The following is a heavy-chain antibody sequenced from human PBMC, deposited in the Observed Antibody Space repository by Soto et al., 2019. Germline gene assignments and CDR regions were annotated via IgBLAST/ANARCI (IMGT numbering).Heavy chain of an antibody. CDR1: GYTFTSYA. CDR2: ISAYNGYT. V-gene: IGHV1-18*01. CDR3: ARDFDSSGYYYRGNDY. J-gene: IGHJ4*02. Sequence: ASVKVSCKASGYTFTSYAISWVRQAPGQGLEWMGWISAYNGYTNYAQKLQGRVTMTTDTSTRTAYMELASLRSDDTAVYYCARDFDSSGYYYRGNDYWGQGTLVTVSS. D-gene: IGHD3-22*01.